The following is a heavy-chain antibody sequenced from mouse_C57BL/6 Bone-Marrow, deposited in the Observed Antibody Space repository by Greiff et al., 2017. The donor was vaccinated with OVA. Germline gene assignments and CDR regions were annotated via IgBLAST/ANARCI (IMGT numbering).Heavy chain of an antibody. CDR3: ARWGYYGSSDGYFDV. D-gene: IGHD1-1*01. CDR2: ISDGGSYT. V-gene: IGHV5-4*03. CDR1: GFTFSSYA. J-gene: IGHJ1*03. Sequence: EVKLVESGGGLVKPGGSLKLSCAASGFTFSSYAMSWVRQTPEKRLEWVATISDGGSYTYYPDNVKGRFTISRDNAKNNLYLQMSHLKSEDTAMYYCARWGYYGSSDGYFDVWGTGTTVTVSS.